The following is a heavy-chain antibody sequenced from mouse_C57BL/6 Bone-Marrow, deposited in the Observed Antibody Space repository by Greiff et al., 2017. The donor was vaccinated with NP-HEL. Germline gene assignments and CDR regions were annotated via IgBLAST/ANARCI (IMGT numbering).Heavy chain of an antibody. CDR1: GYTFTGYW. V-gene: IGHV1-9*01. Sequence: QVQLKQSGAELMKPGASVKLSCKATGYTFTGYWIEWVKQRPGHGLEWIGEILPGSGSTNYNDKFKGKATFTADTSSNTAYMQLSSLTTEDSAIYYCARSMITNYYAMDYWGQGTSVTVSS. D-gene: IGHD2-4*01. J-gene: IGHJ4*01. CDR2: ILPGSGST. CDR3: ARSMITNYYAMDY.